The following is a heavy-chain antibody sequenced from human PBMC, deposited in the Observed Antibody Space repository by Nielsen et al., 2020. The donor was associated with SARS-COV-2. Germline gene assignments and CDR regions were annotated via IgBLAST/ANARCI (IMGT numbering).Heavy chain of an antibody. Sequence: SETLSLTCSVSGDSISDYYWYWIRQAPGQGLEWVGFIHRSGSTNNHPSLKSRVTISVDTSEKHLSLRLTSVTAADTAVYYCARAPAWGWGAFDSWGQGVLVTVSS. V-gene: IGHV4-59*01. D-gene: IGHD7-27*01. CDR3: ARAPAWGWGAFDS. CDR1: GDSISDYY. CDR2: IHRSGST. J-gene: IGHJ4*02.